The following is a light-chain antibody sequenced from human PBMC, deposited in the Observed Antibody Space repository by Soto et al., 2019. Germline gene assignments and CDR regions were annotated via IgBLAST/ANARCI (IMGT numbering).Light chain of an antibody. Sequence: EIVLTQSPGTLSLSRGERATLSCRASQSVSSSYLAWYQQKPGQAPRLLIYGASSRATGIPDRFSGSGSGTDFTLTISRLEPEDFAVYYCQQYGSSPRVTFGGGTKVEIK. V-gene: IGKV3-20*01. J-gene: IGKJ4*01. CDR3: QQYGSSPRVT. CDR1: QSVSSSY. CDR2: GAS.